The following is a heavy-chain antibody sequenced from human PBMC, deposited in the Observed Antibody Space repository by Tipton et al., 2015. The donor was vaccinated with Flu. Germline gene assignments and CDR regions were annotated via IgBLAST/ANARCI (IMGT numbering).Heavy chain of an antibody. V-gene: IGHV4-59*01. Sequence: LRLSCTVSGGSISSYYWSWIRQPPGKGLEWIGYIYYSGSTNYNPSLKSRVTISVDTSKNQFSLKLSSVTAADTAVYYCARERPNYYYYGMDGWGQGTTVTVSS. CDR1: GGSISSYY. CDR2: IYYSGST. J-gene: IGHJ6*02. CDR3: ARERPNYYYYGMDG.